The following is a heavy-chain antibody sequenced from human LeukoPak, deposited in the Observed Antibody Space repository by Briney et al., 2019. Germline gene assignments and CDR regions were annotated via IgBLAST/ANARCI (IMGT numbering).Heavy chain of an antibody. D-gene: IGHD2-21*02. CDR2: ISRVSTYI. J-gene: IGHJ6*03. CDR3: ARRGGDGDYYYYMDV. Sequence: GGSLRLSCSASGFTFTDYSMSWVRQAPGKGLEWVSIISRVSTYIYYADSVKGRFTVSRDNAKSSLYLQMTSLRAEDTAVYFCARRGGDGDYYYYMDVWGKGTTVTVSS. CDR1: GFTFTDYS. V-gene: IGHV3-21*04.